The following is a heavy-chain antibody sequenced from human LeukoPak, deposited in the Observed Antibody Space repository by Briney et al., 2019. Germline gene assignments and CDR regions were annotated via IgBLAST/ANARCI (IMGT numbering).Heavy chain of an antibody. Sequence: SETLSLTCAVYGGSFSGYYWSWIRQPPGKGLEWVGEINHSGSTNYHPSLKSRVTISVDTSNNQFSLKLSSVTAADTAVYYCARRKRSGCSSTSCLLNWFDPWGQGTLVTVSS. V-gene: IGHV4-34*01. CDR3: ARRKRSGCSSTSCLLNWFDP. D-gene: IGHD2-2*01. CDR2: INHSGST. J-gene: IGHJ5*02. CDR1: GGSFSGYY.